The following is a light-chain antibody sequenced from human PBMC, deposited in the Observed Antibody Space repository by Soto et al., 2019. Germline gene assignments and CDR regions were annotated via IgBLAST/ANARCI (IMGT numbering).Light chain of an antibody. V-gene: IGKV1-27*01. CDR3: QQYDSYSWT. CDR2: SAS. CDR1: LDIANY. Sequence: DIQMTQSPSSLSASVGDRVTITCRASLDIANYLAWYQQKPGKLPKLLIYSASTLQSGVPTRFSGSGSGTEFTLTISSLQPDDFATYYCQQYDSYSWTFGQGTKVDI. J-gene: IGKJ1*01.